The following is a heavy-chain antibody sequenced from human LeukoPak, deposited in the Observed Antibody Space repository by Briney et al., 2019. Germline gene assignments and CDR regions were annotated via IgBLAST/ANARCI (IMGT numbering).Heavy chain of an antibody. CDR1: GFTFSSYA. J-gene: IGHJ4*02. CDR2: ISYDGSNK. CDR3: ASLAVAGIDY. D-gene: IGHD6-19*01. Sequence: PGGSLRLSCAASGFTFSSYAMHWVRQAPGKGLEWVAVISYDGSNKYYADSVKGRFTISRDNSKYTLYLQMNSLRAEDTAVYYCASLAVAGIDYWGQGTLVTVSS. V-gene: IGHV3-30*01.